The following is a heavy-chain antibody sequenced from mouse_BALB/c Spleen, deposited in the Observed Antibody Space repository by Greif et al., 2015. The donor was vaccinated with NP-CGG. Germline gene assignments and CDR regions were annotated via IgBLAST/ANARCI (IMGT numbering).Heavy chain of an antibody. CDR3: AIYDGYYLDY. J-gene: IGHJ2*01. Sequence: VKLQESGAELAKPGALVKMSCKAYGYTFTSYWMHWVKQRPGQGLEWIGYINPSTGYTEYNQKFKDKATLTADKSSSTAYMQLSSLTSEDSAVYYCAIYDGYYLDYWGQGTTLTVSS. CDR2: INPSTGYT. D-gene: IGHD2-3*01. CDR1: GYTFTSYW. V-gene: IGHV1-7*01.